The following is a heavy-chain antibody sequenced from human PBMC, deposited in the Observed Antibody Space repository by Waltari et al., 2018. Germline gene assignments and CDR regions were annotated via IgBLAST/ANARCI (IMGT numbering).Heavy chain of an antibody. CDR1: GGSISSHY. V-gene: IGHV4-59*11. Sequence: QVQLQESGPGLVKPSETLSLTCTVSGGSISSHYWSWIRQPPGKGLEWIGYIYYSGSTNYNPSLKSRVTISVDTSKNQFSLKLSSVTAADTAVYYCARAGSPGPFDYWGQGTLVTVSS. CDR3: ARAGSPGPFDY. D-gene: IGHD6-19*01. J-gene: IGHJ4*02. CDR2: IYYSGST.